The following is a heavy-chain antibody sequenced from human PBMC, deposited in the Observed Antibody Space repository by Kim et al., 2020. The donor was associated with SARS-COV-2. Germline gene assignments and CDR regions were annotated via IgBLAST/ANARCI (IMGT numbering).Heavy chain of an antibody. J-gene: IGHJ4*02. V-gene: IGHV4-39*07. Sequence: SETLSLTCTVSGGSISSSSYYWGWIRQPPGKGLEWIGSIYYSGSTYYNPSLKSRVTISVDTSKNQFSLKLSSVTAADTAVYYCARARIAVAGCPFDYWGQGTLVTVSS. CDR1: GGSISSSSYY. CDR3: ARARIAVAGCPFDY. CDR2: IYYSGST. D-gene: IGHD6-19*01.